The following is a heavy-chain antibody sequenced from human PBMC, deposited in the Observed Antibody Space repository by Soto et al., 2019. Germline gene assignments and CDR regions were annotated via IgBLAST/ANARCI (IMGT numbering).Heavy chain of an antibody. V-gene: IGHV3-30*14. CDR3: ARRTVATTRYFQH. CDR1: GFTFSNFP. J-gene: IGHJ1*01. D-gene: IGHD1-26*01. CDR2: ISYDGSNK. Sequence: QVQLVESGGGVVQPGGSLRLSCTASGFTFSNFPIHWVRQAPGKGLDWVAVISYDGSNKYYADSVKGRFTLSRDNSKNTLYLQMNSLRPEDTAVYCCARRTVATTRYFQHWGQGTLVTVSS.